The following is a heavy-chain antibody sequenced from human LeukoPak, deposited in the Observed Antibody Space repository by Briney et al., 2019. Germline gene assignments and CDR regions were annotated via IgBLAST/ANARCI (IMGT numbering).Heavy chain of an antibody. CDR2: IYTSGST. V-gene: IGHV4-61*02. Sequence: SETLSLTCTVSGGSISSGSYYWSWIRQPAGKGLQWIGRIYTSGSTNYNPSPKSRVTISVDTSKNQFSLKLSSVTAADTAVYYCARSGPQWLVPKGFDYWGQGTLVTVSS. CDR3: ARSGPQWLVPKGFDY. J-gene: IGHJ4*02. CDR1: GGSISSGSYY. D-gene: IGHD6-19*01.